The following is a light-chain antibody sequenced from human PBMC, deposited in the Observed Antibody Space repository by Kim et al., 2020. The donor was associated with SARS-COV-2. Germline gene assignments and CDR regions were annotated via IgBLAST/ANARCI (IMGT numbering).Light chain of an antibody. CDR1: QSVSSY. CDR2: DAS. V-gene: IGKV3-11*01. J-gene: IGKJ2*01. Sequence: SLSPGESATLACRASQSVSSYLAWYQQKPGQAPRLLIYDASNRATGIPARFSGSGSGTDFTLTISSLEPEDFAVYYCHQRNNWPYTFGRGTKLEIK. CDR3: HQRNNWPYT.